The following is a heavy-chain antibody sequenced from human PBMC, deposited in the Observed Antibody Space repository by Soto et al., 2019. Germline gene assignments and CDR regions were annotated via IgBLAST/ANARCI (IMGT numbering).Heavy chain of an antibody. CDR3: ARVVGGYYYGMDV. D-gene: IGHD2-2*01. CDR1: GGSISSSNW. J-gene: IGHJ6*02. CDR2: IYHSGST. Sequence: QVQLQESGPGLVKLSGTLSLTCAVSGGSISSSNWWNWVRQPPGKGLEWIGEIYHSGSTNYNPSLKSRVTILVDKSKNQLSLKLSSVTAADTAVYYCARVVGGYYYGMDVWGQGTTVTVSS. V-gene: IGHV4-4*02.